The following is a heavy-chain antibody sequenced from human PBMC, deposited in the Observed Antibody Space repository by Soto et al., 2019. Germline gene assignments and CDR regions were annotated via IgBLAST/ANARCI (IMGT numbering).Heavy chain of an antibody. J-gene: IGHJ5*02. CDR2: IFSSGST. Sequence: KPSETLSLTCTVSGGSINTFYWSWVRQPAGMGLEWIGRIFSSGSTSFNPSLESRVAMSLDTSMNHFSLRLSSVTAADTAVYYCARGQRFSDWFDPWGQGTLVTVSS. CDR3: ARGQRFSDWFDP. D-gene: IGHD3-3*01. V-gene: IGHV4-4*07. CDR1: GGSINTFY.